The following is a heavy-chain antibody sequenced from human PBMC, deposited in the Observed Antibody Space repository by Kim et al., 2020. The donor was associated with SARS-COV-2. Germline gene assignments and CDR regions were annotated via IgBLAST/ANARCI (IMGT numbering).Heavy chain of an antibody. CDR2: IWYDGSNK. CDR1: GFTFSSYG. CDR3: ARDFYDFWSGYSTYYYGMDV. V-gene: IGHV3-33*01. J-gene: IGHJ6*02. D-gene: IGHD3-3*01. Sequence: GGSLRLSCAASGFTFSSYGMHWVRQAPGKGLEWVAVIWYDGSNKYYADSVKGRFTISRDNSKNTLYLQMNSLRAEDTAVYYCARDFYDFWSGYSTYYYGMDVWGQGTTVTVSS.